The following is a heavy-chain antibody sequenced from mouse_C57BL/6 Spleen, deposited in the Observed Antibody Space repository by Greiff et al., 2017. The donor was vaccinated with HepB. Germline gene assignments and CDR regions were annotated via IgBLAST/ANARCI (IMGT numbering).Heavy chain of an antibody. CDR2: ISSGSSTI. J-gene: IGHJ3*01. V-gene: IGHV5-17*01. CDR1: GFTFSDYG. D-gene: IGHD2-1*01. Sequence: DVMLVESGGGLVKPGGSLKLSCAASGFTFSDYGMHWVRQAPEKGLEWVAYISSGSSTIYYADTVKGRFTISRDNAKNTLFLQMTSLRSEDTAMYYCARTGGNYFFAYWGQGTLVTVSA. CDR3: ARTGGNYFFAY.